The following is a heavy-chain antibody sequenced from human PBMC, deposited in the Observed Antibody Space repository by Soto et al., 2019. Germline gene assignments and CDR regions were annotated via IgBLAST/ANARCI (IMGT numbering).Heavy chain of an antibody. V-gene: IGHV1-69*13. Sequence: GASVKVSCKASGGTFSSYAISWVRQAPGQGLEWMGGIIPIFGTANYAQKFQGRVTITADESTSTAYMELSSLRSEDTAVYYCARAGDSGSYPAGVFDIWGQGKMVTVSS. J-gene: IGHJ3*02. CDR2: IIPIFGTA. D-gene: IGHD1-26*01. CDR1: GGTFSSYA. CDR3: ARAGDSGSYPAGVFDI.